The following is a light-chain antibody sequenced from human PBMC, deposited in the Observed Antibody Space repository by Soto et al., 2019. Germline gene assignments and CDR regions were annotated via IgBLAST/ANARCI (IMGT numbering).Light chain of an antibody. V-gene: IGKV3-15*01. CDR2: GAS. Sequence: EIVMTQSPSTLSVSPGERATLSCRASQSVSSNLAWYQQKPGQAPRLLIYGASTRATGIPARFIGSGSGTEFTLTISSLQSEDFAVYYCQHYNNWTPTYTFGQGTKLEIK. CDR1: QSVSSN. CDR3: QHYNNWTPTYT. J-gene: IGKJ2*01.